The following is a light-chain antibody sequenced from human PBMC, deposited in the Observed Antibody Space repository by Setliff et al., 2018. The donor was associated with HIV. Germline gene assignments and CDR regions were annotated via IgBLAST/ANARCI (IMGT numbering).Light chain of an antibody. V-gene: IGLV2-14*01. Sequence: QSALTQPASVSGSPGQSITISCTGTSSDVGGYNYVSWYQQHPGKAPQLIIYEVSNRPSGVSNRFSGSKSGNTASLTISGLQAEDEADYYCSSYTSSSTPYVVFGGGTKATVL. CDR2: EVS. CDR3: SSYTSSSTPYVV. CDR1: SSDVGGYNY. J-gene: IGLJ2*01.